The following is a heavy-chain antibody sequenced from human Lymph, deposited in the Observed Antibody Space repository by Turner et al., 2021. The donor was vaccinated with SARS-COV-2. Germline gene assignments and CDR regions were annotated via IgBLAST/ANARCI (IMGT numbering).Heavy chain of an antibody. CDR2: IIPILGIA. V-gene: IGHV1-69*10. CDR1: GGTFSTYV. D-gene: IGHD1-26*01. CDR3: ARRHSGNYDAFDI. J-gene: IGHJ3*02. Sequence: QVQLVQSGAEVKKPASSVKVPCKASGGTFSTYVISWVGQAPRQGLEWRGGIIPILGIANCAQKFQGRVTITADKSTSTAYMELSSLKSGDTAVYHCARRHSGNYDAFDIWGQGTMVTVSS.